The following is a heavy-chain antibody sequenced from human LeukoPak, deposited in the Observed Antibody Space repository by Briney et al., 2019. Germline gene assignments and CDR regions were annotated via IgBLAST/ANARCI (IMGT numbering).Heavy chain of an antibody. Sequence: SETLSLTCTVSGGSISSSSYHWGWIRQPPGKGLEWIGNLYYSGSTYYNPSLKSRVTISVDTSKNQFSLKLSSVTAADTAVYYCARRHDGEFDYWGQGTLVTVSS. V-gene: IGHV4-39*01. CDR3: ARRHDGEFDY. CDR1: GGSISSSSYH. J-gene: IGHJ4*02. D-gene: IGHD3-10*01. CDR2: LYYSGST.